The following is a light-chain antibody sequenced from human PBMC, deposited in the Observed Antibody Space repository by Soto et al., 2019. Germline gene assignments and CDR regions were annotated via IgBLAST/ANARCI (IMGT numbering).Light chain of an antibody. CDR1: QGINNF. Sequence: DIQMTQPPSSLSASVGDRVTITCRESQGINNFLNWYQQKPGKAPNFLIYTASTFQRGVPSRFSGSGSGTDFTLTISSLQPEDFATYYCLQSYSSPRTFGGGTKVEIK. V-gene: IGKV1-39*01. J-gene: IGKJ4*01. CDR2: TAS. CDR3: LQSYSSPRT.